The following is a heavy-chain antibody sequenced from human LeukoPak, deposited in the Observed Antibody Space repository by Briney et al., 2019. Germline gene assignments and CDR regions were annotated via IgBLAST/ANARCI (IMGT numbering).Heavy chain of an antibody. V-gene: IGHV3-23*01. Sequence: PGGTLRHSCAASGFTFSSYGMSWVRQAPGKGLEWVSAISGSGGSTYYADSVKGRFTISRDNSKNTLYLQMNSLRAEDTAVYYCARRAGAYSHPYDYWGQGTLVTVSS. CDR1: GFTFSSYG. J-gene: IGHJ4*02. CDR3: ARRAGAYSHPYDY. CDR2: ISGSGGST. D-gene: IGHD4/OR15-4a*01.